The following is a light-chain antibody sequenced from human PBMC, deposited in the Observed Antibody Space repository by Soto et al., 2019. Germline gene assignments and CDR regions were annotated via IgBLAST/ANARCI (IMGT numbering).Light chain of an antibody. CDR1: QSINSAY. CDR2: GAS. Sequence: EIVLTQSPGTLSLSPGEGATLSCRTSQSINSAYLAWYQQKPGQAPRLLIYGASNRAAGIPDRFGGGGSGTDFTLTLSRLEPEDFAVYYCQQYGFSLTFGGGTKVDIK. CDR3: QQYGFSLT. V-gene: IGKV3-20*01. J-gene: IGKJ4*01.